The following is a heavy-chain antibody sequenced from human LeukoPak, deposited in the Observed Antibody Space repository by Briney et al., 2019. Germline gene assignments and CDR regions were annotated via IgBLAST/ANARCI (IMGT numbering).Heavy chain of an antibody. CDR2: INSDGSST. CDR1: GFTFSSYW. CDR3: ATLELPGWSVLFDF. V-gene: IGHV3-74*01. D-gene: IGHD2-15*01. J-gene: IGHJ4*02. Sequence: GGSLRLSCAASGFTFSSYWMHWVRQAPGKGLVWVSRINSDGSSTSYADSVKGRFTISRDNAGNSLSLKMSSLRAEDTAIYYCATLELPGWSVLFDFWGQGTLVTVSS.